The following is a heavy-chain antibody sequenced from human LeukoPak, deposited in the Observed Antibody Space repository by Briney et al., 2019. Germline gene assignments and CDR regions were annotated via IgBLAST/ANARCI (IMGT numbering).Heavy chain of an antibody. V-gene: IGHV4-4*02. CDR3: ARDFAYSSSSYFDY. J-gene: IGHJ4*02. CDR1: GGSISSSNW. CDR2: IYHSGST. D-gene: IGHD6-6*01. Sequence: SETLSLTCAVSGGSISSSNWWSWVRQPPGKGLEWIGEIYHSGSTNYNPSLKSRVTISVGKSKNQFSLKLSSVTAADTAVYYCARDFAYSSSSYFDYWGQGSLVTVSS.